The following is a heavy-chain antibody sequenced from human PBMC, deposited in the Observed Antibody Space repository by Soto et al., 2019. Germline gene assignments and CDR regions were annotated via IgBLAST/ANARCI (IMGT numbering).Heavy chain of an antibody. D-gene: IGHD1-7*01. CDR2: IYSGGST. J-gene: IGHJ6*03. V-gene: IGHV3-66*01. CDR1: GFNVSSNY. CDR3: ARDRTGTTYYYYYMDV. Sequence: GGSHRLSCAASGFNVSSNYMSWVRQAPGKGLEWVSVIYSGGSTYYADSVKGRFTISRDNSKNTLYLQMNSLRAEDTAVYYCARDRTGTTYYYYYMDVWGKGTTVTVSS.